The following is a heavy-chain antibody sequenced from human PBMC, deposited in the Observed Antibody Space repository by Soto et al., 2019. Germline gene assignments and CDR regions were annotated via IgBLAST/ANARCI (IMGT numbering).Heavy chain of an antibody. D-gene: IGHD2-2*01. V-gene: IGHV3-23*01. CDR3: AKDRLRYCSSTSCYYFDY. J-gene: IGHJ4*02. Sequence: GGSLRLSCAASGFTFSSYAMSWVRQAPGKGLEWVSAISGSGGSTYYADSVKGRFTIPRDNSKNTLYLQMNSLRAEDTAVYYCAKDRLRYCSSTSCYYFDYWGQGTLVTVSS. CDR2: ISGSGGST. CDR1: GFTFSSYA.